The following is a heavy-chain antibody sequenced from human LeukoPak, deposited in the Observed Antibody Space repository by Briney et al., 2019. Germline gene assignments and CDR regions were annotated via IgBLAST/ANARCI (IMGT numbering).Heavy chain of an antibody. CDR3: AKDQDQAFDY. CDR2: MSYDGSNK. V-gene: IGHV3-30-3*01. CDR1: GFTFSSYA. Sequence: GGSLRLSCAASGFTFSSYAMHWVRQAPGKGLEWVAVMSYDGSNKDYADSVKGRFTISRDNSKNTLYLQMNSLRAEDTAVYYCAKDQDQAFDYWGQGTLVTVSS. J-gene: IGHJ4*02.